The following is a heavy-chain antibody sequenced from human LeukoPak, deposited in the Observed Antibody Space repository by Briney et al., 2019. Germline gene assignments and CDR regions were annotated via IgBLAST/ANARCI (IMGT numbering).Heavy chain of an antibody. CDR2: ISGDGRRA. Sequence: GGSLRLSCAVSGFTFDDYYAIHWVRQAPGKGLEWVSLISGDGRRANYTDSVKGRFTISRDNVKNSLYLQMNSLRAEDTAMYYCVRDHQWALDYWGHGALVTVSS. D-gene: IGHD1-26*01. CDR1: GFTFDDYYA. J-gene: IGHJ4*01. V-gene: IGHV3-43*02. CDR3: VRDHQWALDY.